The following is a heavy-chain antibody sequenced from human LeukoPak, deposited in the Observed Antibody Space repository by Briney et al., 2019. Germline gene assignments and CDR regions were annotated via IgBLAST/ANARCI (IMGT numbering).Heavy chain of an antibody. Sequence: PGGSLRLSCAASGFTVSSNYMSWVRQAPGKGLEWVSVIYSGGSTYYADSVKGRFTISRHNSKNTLYLQMNSLRAEGTAVYYCASGSPDYGDYAFDYWGQGTLVTVSS. D-gene: IGHD4-17*01. V-gene: IGHV3-53*04. CDR3: ASGSPDYGDYAFDY. CDR2: IYSGGST. J-gene: IGHJ4*02. CDR1: GFTVSSNY.